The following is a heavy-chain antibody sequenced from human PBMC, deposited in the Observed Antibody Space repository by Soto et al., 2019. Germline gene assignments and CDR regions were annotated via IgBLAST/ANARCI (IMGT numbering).Heavy chain of an antibody. D-gene: IGHD2-15*01. CDR2: IYKSATT. Sequence: SETLSLTCSVSGDSISTVDYFWTWVRQPPGQALEYIGYIYKSATTYYNPSFESRVAISLDTSKSQFSLNVTSLTAADTTVYFCARGRYCLTGRCFPNWFDSWGQGTLVTVSS. J-gene: IGHJ5*01. CDR3: ARGRYCLTGRCFPNWFDS. CDR1: GDSISTVDYF. V-gene: IGHV4-30-4*01.